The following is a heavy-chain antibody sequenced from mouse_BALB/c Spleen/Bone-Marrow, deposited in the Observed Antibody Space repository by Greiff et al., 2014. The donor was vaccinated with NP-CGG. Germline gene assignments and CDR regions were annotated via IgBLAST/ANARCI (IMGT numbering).Heavy chain of an antibody. CDR1: GFKFKDTN. V-gene: IGHV14-3*02. D-gene: IGHD1-1*01. J-gene: IGHJ3*01. CDR2: IDPASGDT. CDR3: SRDYGGTAGFAY. Sequence: EVQLQQSGAELVKPGASVKLSCTASGFKFKDTNMHWVKQRPEQGLEWIGRIDPASGDTNYDPKFQGKAAITGDTSSNTAYLQLSSLTSEDTAVYYCSRDYGGTAGFAYWGQGTLVTVSA.